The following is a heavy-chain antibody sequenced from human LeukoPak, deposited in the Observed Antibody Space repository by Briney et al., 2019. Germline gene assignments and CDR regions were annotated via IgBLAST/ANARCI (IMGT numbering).Heavy chain of an antibody. D-gene: IGHD2-15*01. V-gene: IGHV2-70*11. CDR3: ARIRVVLGAFDI. CDR2: IDWDDDK. CDR1: GFSLTTSGRC. J-gene: IGHJ3*02. Sequence: SGPTLVNPPQTLTLTCTFSGFSLTTSGRCVSWIRQPPGKALEWLARIDWDDDKYYSTSLKTRLTISKDTSKNQVVLTMTNMDPVDTATYYCARIRVVLGAFDIWGQGTMVTVSS.